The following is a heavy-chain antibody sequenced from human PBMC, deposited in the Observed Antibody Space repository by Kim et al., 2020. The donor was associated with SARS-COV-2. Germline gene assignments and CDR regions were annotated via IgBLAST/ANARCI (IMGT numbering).Heavy chain of an antibody. D-gene: IGHD2-2*02. Sequence: RFTISRDNAKNSLYLQMNSLRAEDTAVYYCARDQPGEPAAIQREVNWFDPWGQGTLVTVSS. V-gene: IGHV3-11*06. CDR3: ARDQPGEPAAIQREVNWFDP. J-gene: IGHJ5*02.